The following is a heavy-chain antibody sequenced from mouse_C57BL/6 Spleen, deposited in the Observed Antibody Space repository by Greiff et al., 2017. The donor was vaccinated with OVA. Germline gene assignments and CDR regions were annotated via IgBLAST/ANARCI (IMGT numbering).Heavy chain of an antibody. CDR3: ARGHGYDVVPYYAMDY. V-gene: IGHV1-52*01. J-gene: IGHJ4*01. CDR1: GYTFTSYW. CDR2: IDPSDSET. D-gene: IGHD2-2*01. Sequence: QVQLQQPGAELVRPGSSVKLSCKASGYTFTSYWMHWVKQRPIQGLEWIGNIDPSDSETHYNQKFKDKATLTVDKSSSTAYMQLSSLTSEDSAVYYWARGHGYDVVPYYAMDYWGQGTSVTVSS.